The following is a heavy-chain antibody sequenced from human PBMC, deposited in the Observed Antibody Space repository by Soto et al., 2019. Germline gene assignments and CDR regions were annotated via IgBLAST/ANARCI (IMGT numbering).Heavy chain of an antibody. CDR1: GFTFSSYW. CDR3: GRGGSGIYGMDI. Sequence: EVQLVESGGGLVQPGGSLRLFCAASGFTFSSYWMHWVRQAPGKGLVWISRIIRDGSSTNYADSVKGRFTISRDNAKNTLYLEINSLRAEDTAVYFCGRGGSGIYGMDIWGQGTTVTVSS. D-gene: IGHD6-13*01. V-gene: IGHV3-74*01. J-gene: IGHJ6*02. CDR2: IIRDGSST.